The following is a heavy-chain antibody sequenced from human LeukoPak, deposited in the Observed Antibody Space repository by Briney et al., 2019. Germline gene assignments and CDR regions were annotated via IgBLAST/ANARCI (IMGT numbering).Heavy chain of an antibody. Sequence: ASVKVSCKVSGYTLTELSMHWVRQAPGKGLEWMGGFDPEGGETIYAQKFQGRVTMTEDTSTDTAYMELSSLRSEDTAVYYCATLSLLAYCGGDCYSSDYWGQGTLVTVSS. J-gene: IGHJ4*02. D-gene: IGHD2-21*01. CDR2: FDPEGGET. CDR1: GYTLTELS. CDR3: ATLSLLAYCGGDCYSSDY. V-gene: IGHV1-24*01.